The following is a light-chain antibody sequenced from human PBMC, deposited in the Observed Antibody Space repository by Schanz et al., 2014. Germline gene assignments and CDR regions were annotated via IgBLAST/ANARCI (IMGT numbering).Light chain of an antibody. V-gene: IGLV2-8*01. CDR1: SSDVGGYNH. J-gene: IGLJ2*01. CDR3: SSYAGNNKLL. CDR2: EGS. Sequence: QSALTQPPSASGSPGQSVTISCTGTSSDVGGYNHVSWYQQHPGKAPKLLIYEGSKWPSGVSNRFSGSKSGNTASLTVSGLQAEDEADYYCSSYAGNNKLLFGGGTKLTVL.